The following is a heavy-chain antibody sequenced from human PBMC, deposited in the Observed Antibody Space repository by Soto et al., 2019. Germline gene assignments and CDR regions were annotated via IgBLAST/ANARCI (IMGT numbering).Heavy chain of an antibody. CDR1: GFTISTYA. CDR2: VTGSGGQI. J-gene: IGHJ5*02. CDR3: AKDAVYKDGLWLMDS. Sequence: GGSLRLSCAASGFTISTYAMTWFRQAPGKGLECVSGVTGSGGQIHYADSVKGRFTISKDNSKNTLYLQMSSLREEDTALYYCAKDAVYKDGLWLMDSWGQGTLVTVSS. V-gene: IGHV3-23*01. D-gene: IGHD2-21*01.